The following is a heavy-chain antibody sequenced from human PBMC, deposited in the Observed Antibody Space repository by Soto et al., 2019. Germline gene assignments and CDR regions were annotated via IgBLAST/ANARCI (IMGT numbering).Heavy chain of an antibody. CDR1: GFTFDDYA. CDR2: INWNSGSI. Sequence: SLRLSCAASGFTFDDYALHWVRQVPGKGLEWVSGINWNSGSIGYGDSVKGRFAISRDNAKNSLHLQMNSLSAEDTAFYYCVKDESINWYSGHFRHWGQGTLVTVSS. V-gene: IGHV3-9*01. CDR3: VKDESINWYSGHFRH. D-gene: IGHD6-13*01. J-gene: IGHJ1*01.